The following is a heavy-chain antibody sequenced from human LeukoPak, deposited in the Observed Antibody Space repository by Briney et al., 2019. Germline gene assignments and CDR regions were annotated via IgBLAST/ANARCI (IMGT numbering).Heavy chain of an antibody. CDR3: ARERPSDFWSGYYGH. CDR2: MNPDSGNT. CDR1: GYTFTNSD. J-gene: IGHJ4*02. D-gene: IGHD3-3*01. Sequence: ASVKVSCKASGYTFTNSDINWVRQAAGQGLEWMGWMNPDSGNTGYARNFQGRVTMTRNTSISTAYMELSSLRSEDTAVYYCARERPSDFWSGYYGHWGQGTLVTVSS. V-gene: IGHV1-8*01.